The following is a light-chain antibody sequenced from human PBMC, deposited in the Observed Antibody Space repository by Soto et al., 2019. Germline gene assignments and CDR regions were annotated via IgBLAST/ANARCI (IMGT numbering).Light chain of an antibody. Sequence: EIVMTQSPATLSVSPGERATLSCRANQSVSSNLAWYQQKPGQAPRLLIYGASTRATGIPARFSGSGSGTEFTLTISSRQSEDFAVYYCQHYNNWPPLTFGGGTKVEIK. J-gene: IGKJ4*01. CDR3: QHYNNWPPLT. V-gene: IGKV3-15*01. CDR2: GAS. CDR1: QSVSSN.